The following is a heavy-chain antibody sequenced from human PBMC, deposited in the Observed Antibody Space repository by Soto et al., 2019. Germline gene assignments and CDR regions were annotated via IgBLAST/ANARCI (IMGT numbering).Heavy chain of an antibody. V-gene: IGHV3-23*01. J-gene: IGHJ6*03. D-gene: IGHD3-3*01. CDR2: ISGSGDST. Sequence: GESLRLSCTSSGFTFSTYAMSGVRQAPGEGLEWVSAISGSGDSTYYADSEKGRLTISRDNTKNTLYLQMNSLRAEDTAVYYCAKGGTTIFGVAPWHYYYMDVWGKGT. CDR1: GFTFSTYA. CDR3: AKGGTTIFGVAPWHYYYMDV.